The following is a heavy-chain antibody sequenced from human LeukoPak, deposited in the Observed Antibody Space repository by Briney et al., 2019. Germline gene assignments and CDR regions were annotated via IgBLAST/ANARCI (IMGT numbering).Heavy chain of an antibody. J-gene: IGHJ5*02. CDR1: VYTFTTYD. V-gene: IGHV1-8*01. CDR3: ARVTGSIDH. Sequence: ASVKVSCKASVYTFTTYDINWVRQAAGQGLEWMGWMNPNSGNTGYAQKFQGRVTMTRNTPMSTAYMELSSLRSEDTAMYYSARVTGSIDHWGQGTLVTVSS. D-gene: IGHD1-26*01. CDR2: MNPNSGNT.